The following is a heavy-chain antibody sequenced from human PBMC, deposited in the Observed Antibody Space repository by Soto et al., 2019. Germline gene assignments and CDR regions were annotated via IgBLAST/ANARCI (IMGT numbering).Heavy chain of an antibody. CDR1: GYTFTSYG. CDR2: IGAYNGNT. D-gene: IGHD2-8*02. CDR3: ARDLTWSLLDY. V-gene: IGHV1-18*04. J-gene: IGHJ4*02. Sequence: ASVKVSCKASGYTFTSYGISWVRQAPGQGLEWMGWIGAYNGNTNYAQKLQGRVTMTTDTSTSTVYMELRSLRSDDTAVYYCARDLTWSLLDYWGQGTLVTVSS.